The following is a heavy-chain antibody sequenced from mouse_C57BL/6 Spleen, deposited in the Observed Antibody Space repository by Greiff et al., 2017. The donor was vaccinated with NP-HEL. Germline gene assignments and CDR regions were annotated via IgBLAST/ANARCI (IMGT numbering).Heavy chain of an antibody. V-gene: IGHV5-16*01. CDR2: INYDGSST. CDR3: ARAPYYYGSHYFDY. CDR1: GFTFSDYY. Sequence: EVMLVESEGGLVQPGRSMKLSCTASGFTFSDYYMAWVRQVPEKGLEWVANINYDGSSTYYLDSLKSRFIISRDNAKNILYLQMSSLKSEDTATYYCARAPYYYGSHYFDYWGQGTTLTVSS. J-gene: IGHJ2*01. D-gene: IGHD1-1*01.